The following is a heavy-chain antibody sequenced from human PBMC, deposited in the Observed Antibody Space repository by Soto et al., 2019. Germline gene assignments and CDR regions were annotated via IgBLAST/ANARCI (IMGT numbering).Heavy chain of an antibody. CDR1: GFTFSTSW. Sequence: EVQLVESGGDLIQPGGSLRISCAASGFTFSTSWMHWVRQTPGEGLAWVSRINSDGTTINYADSVKGRFTISRDNAKNTLYLQMNSLRADDTAVYYCTRAGSYRFDYWGQGILVTVSS. D-gene: IGHD1-26*01. J-gene: IGHJ4*02. CDR3: TRAGSYRFDY. V-gene: IGHV3-74*01. CDR2: INSDGTTI.